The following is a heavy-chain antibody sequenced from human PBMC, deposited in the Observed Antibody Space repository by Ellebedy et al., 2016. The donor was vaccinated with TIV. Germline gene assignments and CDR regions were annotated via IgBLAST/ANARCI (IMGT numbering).Heavy chain of an antibody. Sequence: GESLKISCAASGFSFNTYWMHWVRQAPGKGPMWVSRISPDGMSVRYADSVKGRFTISRDSAKNTVNLQMTSLRAEDTAVYYCARANSGPLPVDAFDIWGQGTMVTVSS. CDR3: ARANSGPLPVDAFDI. CDR1: GFSFNTYW. V-gene: IGHV3-74*01. J-gene: IGHJ3*02. CDR2: ISPDGMSV. D-gene: IGHD2-15*01.